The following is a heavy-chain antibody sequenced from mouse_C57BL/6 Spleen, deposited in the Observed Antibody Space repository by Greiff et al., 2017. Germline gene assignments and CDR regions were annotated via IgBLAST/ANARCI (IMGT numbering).Heavy chain of an antibody. J-gene: IGHJ3*01. CDR1: GYTFTSYW. D-gene: IGHD2-4*01. CDR3: ARKDDYPWFAY. Sequence: VQLQQPGAELVKPGASVKLSCKASGYTFTSYWMQWVKQRPGQGLEWIGEIDPSDSYTNYNQKFKGKATLTVDTSSSTAYMQLSSLTSEDSAVYYCARKDDYPWFAYWGQGTLVTVSA. V-gene: IGHV1-50*01. CDR2: IDPSDSYT.